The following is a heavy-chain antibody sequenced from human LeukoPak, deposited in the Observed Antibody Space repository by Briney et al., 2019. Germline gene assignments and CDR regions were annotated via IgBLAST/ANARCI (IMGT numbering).Heavy chain of an antibody. D-gene: IGHD3-10*01. J-gene: IGHJ4*02. CDR3: AKDREWFGDLLVDY. CDR1: GFTFSSYW. CDR2: IKQDGSEK. Sequence: PGGSLRLSCAASGFTFSSYWMSWVRQAPGKGLEWVANIKQDGSEKYYVDSVKGRFTISRDNAKNSLYLQMNSLRAEDTAVYYCAKDREWFGDLLVDYWGQGTLVTVSS. V-gene: IGHV3-7*03.